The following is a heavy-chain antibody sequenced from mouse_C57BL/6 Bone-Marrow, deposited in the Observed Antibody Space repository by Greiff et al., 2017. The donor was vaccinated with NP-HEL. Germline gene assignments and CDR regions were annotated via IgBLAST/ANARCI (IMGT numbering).Heavy chain of an antibody. CDR1: GYSITSDY. Sequence: EVNVVESGPGLAKPSQTLSLTCSVTGYSITSDYWNWIRKFPGNKLEYMGYISYSGSTYYNPSLKSRISITRDTSKNQYYLQLNSVTTEDTATYYCARSKLRYSNYFDYWGQGTTLTVSS. D-gene: IGHD2-5*01. CDR3: ARSKLRYSNYFDY. V-gene: IGHV3-8*01. J-gene: IGHJ2*01. CDR2: ISYSGST.